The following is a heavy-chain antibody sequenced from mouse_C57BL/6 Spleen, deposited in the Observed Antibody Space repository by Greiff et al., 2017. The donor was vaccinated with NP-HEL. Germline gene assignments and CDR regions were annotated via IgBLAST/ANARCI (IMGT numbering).Heavy chain of an antibody. CDR1: GYAFSSSW. CDR3: GRGNYSTVVEGFAY. V-gene: IGHV1-82*01. Sequence: QVQLQQSGPELVKPGASVKISCKASGYAFSSSWMNWVKQRPGKGLEWIGRIYPGDGDTNYNGKFKGKATLTADKSSSTAYMQLSSLTSEDAAVYFCGRGNYSTVVEGFAYWGKGTLVTVSA. D-gene: IGHD1-1*01. J-gene: IGHJ3*01. CDR2: IYPGDGDT.